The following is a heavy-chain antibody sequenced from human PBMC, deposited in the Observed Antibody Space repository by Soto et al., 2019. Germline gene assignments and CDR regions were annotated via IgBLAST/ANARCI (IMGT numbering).Heavy chain of an antibody. V-gene: IGHV4-31*03. Sequence: SETLSLTCTVSGGSISSGGYYWSWIRQHPGKGLEWIGYIYYSGSTYYNPSLKSRVTISVDTSKNQFSLKLSSVTAADTAVYYCAREILYSSGWYRVDNWFDPWGQGTLVTVSS. D-gene: IGHD6-13*01. CDR1: GGSISSGGYY. CDR2: IYYSGST. CDR3: AREILYSSGWYRVDNWFDP. J-gene: IGHJ5*02.